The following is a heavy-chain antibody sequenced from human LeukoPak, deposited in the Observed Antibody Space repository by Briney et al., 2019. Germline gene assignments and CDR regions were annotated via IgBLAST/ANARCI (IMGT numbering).Heavy chain of an antibody. J-gene: IGHJ4*02. CDR3: ARISDSSGYYYDPLFDY. Sequence: GGSLRLSCAASGFTFSSYAMHWVRQAPGKGLEWVAVISYDGSNKYYADSVKGRFTISRDNSKNTLYLQMNSLRAEDTAVYYCARISDSSGYYYDPLFDYWGQGTLVTVSS. D-gene: IGHD3-22*01. CDR2: ISYDGSNK. V-gene: IGHV3-30-3*01. CDR1: GFTFSSYA.